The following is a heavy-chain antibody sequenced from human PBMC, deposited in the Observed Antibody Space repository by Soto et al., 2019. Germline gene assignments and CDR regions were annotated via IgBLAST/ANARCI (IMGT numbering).Heavy chain of an antibody. CDR1: GFTFSSYA. CDR3: AKDRFRLRPMGAGYFFDS. Sequence: EVQLLESGGHLVQPGGSLRLSCAASGFTFSSYAMTWVRQAPGKGLEWLSAISASGGSTNYADSVKGRFTISRDNSRNTLSLQMNSLRAEDTAVYYCAKDRFRLRPMGAGYFFDSWGQGTQVTVSS. J-gene: IGHJ4*02. D-gene: IGHD1-26*01. CDR2: ISASGGST. V-gene: IGHV3-23*01.